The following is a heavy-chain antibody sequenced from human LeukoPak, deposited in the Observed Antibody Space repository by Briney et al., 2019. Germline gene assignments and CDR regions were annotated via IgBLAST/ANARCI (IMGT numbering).Heavy chain of an antibody. D-gene: IGHD6-19*01. J-gene: IGHJ3*02. CDR3: AKDYSSGWYSAFDI. V-gene: IGHV3-9*01. CDR2: ISWNSGSI. Sequence: GGSLRLSCAASGFTFSSYSMNWVRQAPGKGLEWVSGISWNSGSIGYADSVKGRFTISRDNAKNSLYLQMNSLRAEDTALYYCAKDYSSGWYSAFDIWGQGTMVTVSS. CDR1: GFTFSSYS.